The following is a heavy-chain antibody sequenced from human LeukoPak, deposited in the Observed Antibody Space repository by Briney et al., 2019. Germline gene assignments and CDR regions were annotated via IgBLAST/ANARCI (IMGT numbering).Heavy chain of an antibody. J-gene: IGHJ4*02. Sequence: SETLSLTCAVYGGSFSGYYWSWIRQPPGKGLEWIGEINHSGSTNYNPSLKSRVTISVDTSKNQFSLKLSSVTAADTAVYYCARQRRWWFGEVIYYFDYWGQGTLVTVSS. CDR1: GGSFSGYY. V-gene: IGHV4-34*01. CDR2: INHSGST. D-gene: IGHD3-10*01. CDR3: ARQRRWWFGEVIYYFDY.